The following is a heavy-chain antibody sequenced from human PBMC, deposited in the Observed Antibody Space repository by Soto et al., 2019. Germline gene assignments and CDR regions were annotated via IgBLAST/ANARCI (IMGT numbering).Heavy chain of an antibody. CDR3: ARRLICSRGGSCYSWNYYYYGMDV. V-gene: IGHV3-30-3*01. Sequence: PGGSLRLSCAASGFTLSSYAMHWFRQAPGKGLEWVAVISYDGSNKYYADSVKGRFTISRDNSKNTLYLQMNSLRAEDTAVYYCARRLICSRGGSCYSWNYYYYGMDVWGQGTTVTVSS. J-gene: IGHJ6*02. D-gene: IGHD2-15*01. CDR1: GFTLSSYA. CDR2: ISYDGSNK.